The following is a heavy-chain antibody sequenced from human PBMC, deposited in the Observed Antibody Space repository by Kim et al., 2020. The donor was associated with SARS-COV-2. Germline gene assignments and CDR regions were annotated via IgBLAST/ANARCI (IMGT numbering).Heavy chain of an antibody. CDR1: GYTFTSYG. Sequence: ASVKVSCKASGYTFTSYGISWVRQAPGQGLEWMGWISAYNGNTNYAQKLQGRVTMTTDTSTSTAYMELRSLRSDDTAVYYCARDSRVGSSTSCYKDWGQGTLVTVSS. J-gene: IGHJ4*02. D-gene: IGHD2-2*01. CDR2: ISAYNGNT. V-gene: IGHV1-18*01. CDR3: ARDSRVGSSTSCYKD.